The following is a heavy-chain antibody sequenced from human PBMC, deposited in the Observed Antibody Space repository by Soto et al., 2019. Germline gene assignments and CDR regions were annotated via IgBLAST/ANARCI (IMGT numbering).Heavy chain of an antibody. V-gene: IGHV3-30*18. CDR2: ISYDGSNK. Sequence: GGSLRLSCAASGFTFSSYGMHWVRQAPGKGLEWVAVISYDGSNKYYADSVKGRFTLSGDHSQNTLYLQMNSQRSEDTAVYYCTKDRLFHPPDDFGDYSHYYYMDVWGKGTTVTVSS. CDR1: GFTFSSYG. D-gene: IGHD4-17*01. J-gene: IGHJ6*03. CDR3: TKDRLFHPPDDFGDYSHYYYMDV.